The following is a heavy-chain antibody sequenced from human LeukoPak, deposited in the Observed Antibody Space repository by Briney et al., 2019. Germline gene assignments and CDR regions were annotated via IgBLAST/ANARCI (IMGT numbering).Heavy chain of an antibody. CDR1: GYTFTSYY. CDR3: ARPSRWLQYLYFDY. Sequence: ASVKVSCKASGYTFTSYYMHWVRQAPGQGLEWMGIINPSGGSTSYAQKFQGRVTITRDTSASTAYMELSSLRSEDTAVYYCARPSRWLQYLYFDYWGQGTLVTVSS. CDR2: INPSGGST. D-gene: IGHD5-24*01. J-gene: IGHJ4*02. V-gene: IGHV1-46*01.